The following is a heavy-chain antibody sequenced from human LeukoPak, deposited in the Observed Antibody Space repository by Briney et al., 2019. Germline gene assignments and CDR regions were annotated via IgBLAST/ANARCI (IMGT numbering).Heavy chain of an antibody. CDR3: TKAPLRSCSGAFCYPFDY. Sequence: PGGSLRISCAASRFTFSNYALSWVRQTPGKGLEWVAPTVGGRPDTYHAESVKGRFTVSRDDSRDTLFLQMNRLSVDDTAIYYCTKAPLRSCSGAFCYPFDYWGQGTLVTVSS. D-gene: IGHD2-8*02. J-gene: IGHJ4*02. CDR1: RFTFSNYA. CDR2: TVGGRPDT. V-gene: IGHV3-23*01.